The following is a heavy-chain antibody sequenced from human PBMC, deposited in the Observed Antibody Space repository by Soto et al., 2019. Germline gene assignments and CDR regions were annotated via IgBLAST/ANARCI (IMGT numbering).Heavy chain of an antibody. CDR1: GGSISNFY. CDR3: ARHLTTTVTSNWFDP. CDR2: IYDSGNT. Sequence: KPSETLSLTCTVSGGSISNFYWSWVRQPPGKGLEWIGYIYDSGNTNYNPSLKSRVSISLDTSKKQLSLKLSSVTAADTAVYYCARHLTTTVTSNWFDPWGQGTLVTVSS. V-gene: IGHV4-59*08. J-gene: IGHJ5*02. D-gene: IGHD4-17*01.